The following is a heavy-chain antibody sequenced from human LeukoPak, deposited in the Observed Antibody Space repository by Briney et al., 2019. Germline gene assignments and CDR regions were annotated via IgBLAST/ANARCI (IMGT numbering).Heavy chain of an antibody. D-gene: IGHD6-19*01. CDR3: ARAGRSSGWPNFDY. Sequence: PGGSLRLSCAASGFTVSSNYMSWVRQAPGKGLEWFSVIYSGGSTYYADSVKGRFTISRDNSKNTLYLQMNSLRPEDTAVYYCARAGRSSGWPNFDYWGQGTLVTVSS. CDR1: GFTVSSNY. CDR2: IYSGGST. J-gene: IGHJ4*02. V-gene: IGHV3-53*01.